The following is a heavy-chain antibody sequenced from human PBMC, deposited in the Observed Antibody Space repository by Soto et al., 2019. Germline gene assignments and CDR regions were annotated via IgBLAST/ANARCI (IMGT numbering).Heavy chain of an antibody. Sequence: KVSCKASGGTFSSYTISWVRQAPGQGLEWMGRIIPILGIANYAQKFQGRVTITADKSTSTAYMELSSLRSEDTAVYYCARDRVGVVTAHHYWYFDLWGRGTLVTVSS. CDR1: GGTFSSYT. V-gene: IGHV1-69*04. CDR3: ARDRVGVVTAHHYWYFDL. CDR2: IIPILGIA. D-gene: IGHD2-21*02. J-gene: IGHJ2*01.